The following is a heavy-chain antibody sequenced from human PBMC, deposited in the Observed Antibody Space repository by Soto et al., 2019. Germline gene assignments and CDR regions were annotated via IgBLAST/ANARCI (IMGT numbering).Heavy chain of an antibody. D-gene: IGHD3-3*01. CDR3: ARASEWLGYWYFDL. CDR2: IIPIFGTA. J-gene: IGHJ2*01. V-gene: IGHV1-69*13. Sequence: ASVKVSCKASGGTFSSYAISWVRQAPGQGLEWMGGIIPIFGTANYARKFQGRVAITADESTSTAYMELSSLRSEGTAVYYCARASEWLGYWYFDLWGRGTLVTVSS. CDR1: GGTFSSYA.